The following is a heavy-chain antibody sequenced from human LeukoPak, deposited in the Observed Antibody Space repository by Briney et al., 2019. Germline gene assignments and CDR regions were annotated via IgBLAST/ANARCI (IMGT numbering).Heavy chain of an antibody. Sequence: PGGSLRLSCAASGFTFSSYSMNWDRQAAGEGLEWVSSISSRGRYIYYADSVKGRFTISRDNAKTSLYLQMNSLRAEDTAVYYCARGHVVVPAAIRENDAFDIWGQGTMVTVSS. CDR1: GFTFSSYS. CDR3: ARGHVVVPAAIRENDAFDI. D-gene: IGHD2-2*02. V-gene: IGHV3-21*01. CDR2: ISSRGRYI. J-gene: IGHJ3*02.